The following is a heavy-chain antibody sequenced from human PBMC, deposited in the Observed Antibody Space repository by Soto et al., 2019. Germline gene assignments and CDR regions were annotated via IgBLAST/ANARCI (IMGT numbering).Heavy chain of an antibody. CDR1: GYSFTSYW. Sequence: PGESLKISCKGSGYSFTSYWIAWVRQVPGKGLELMGVIYPGDSDIRYSPSFQGQVTISADKSISTAYLQWSSLKASDSAMYFCARHYYYDSSYYYPTKTHLPLDYWGQGTLVTVSS. CDR3: ARHYYYDSSYYYPTKTHLPLDY. CDR2: IYPGDSDI. D-gene: IGHD3-22*01. J-gene: IGHJ4*02. V-gene: IGHV5-51*01.